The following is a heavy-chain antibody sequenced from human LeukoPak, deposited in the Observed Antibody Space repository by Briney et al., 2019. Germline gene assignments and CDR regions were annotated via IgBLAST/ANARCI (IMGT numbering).Heavy chain of an antibody. J-gene: IGHJ5*02. CDR2: ISSSSGTI. D-gene: IGHD4-23*01. CDR3: VRDRAGGNSVWFDP. CDR1: GFTFSDYN. V-gene: IGHV3-48*02. Sequence: GGSLRLSCAASGFTFSDYNMHWVRQAPGKGLEWISFISSSSGTIYYADSVKGRFTISRDNAKNSLYLQMNSLRDEDTAVYYCVRDRAGGNSVWFDPWGQGTLVTVSS.